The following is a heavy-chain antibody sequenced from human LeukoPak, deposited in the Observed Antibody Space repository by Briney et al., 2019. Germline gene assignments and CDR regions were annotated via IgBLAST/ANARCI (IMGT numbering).Heavy chain of an antibody. CDR3: AKYSSSIDY. CDR1: GGSISSSSYY. Sequence: PSETLSLTCTVSGGSISSSSYYWGWIRQPPRKGLEWIGSIYYSGSTYYNPSLKSRVTTSVDTSKNQFSLKLSSVTAADTAVYYCAKYSSSIDYWGQGTLVTVSS. CDR2: IYYSGST. J-gene: IGHJ4*02. D-gene: IGHD6-13*01. V-gene: IGHV4-39*01.